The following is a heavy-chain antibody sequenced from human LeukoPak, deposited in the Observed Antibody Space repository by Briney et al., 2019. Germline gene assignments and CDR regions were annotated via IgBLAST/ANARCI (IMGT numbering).Heavy chain of an antibody. CDR2: IRYDGSNK. V-gene: IGHV3-30*02. D-gene: IGHD5-24*01. CDR1: GFTFSSYG. J-gene: IGHJ4*02. CDR3: AKDQQGDGYNPIDY. Sequence: GGSLRLSXAASGFTFSSYGMHWVRQAPGKGLEWVAFIRYDGSNKYYADSVKGRFTISRDNSKNTLYLQMNSLRAEDTAVYYCAKDQQGDGYNPIDYWGQGTLVTVSS.